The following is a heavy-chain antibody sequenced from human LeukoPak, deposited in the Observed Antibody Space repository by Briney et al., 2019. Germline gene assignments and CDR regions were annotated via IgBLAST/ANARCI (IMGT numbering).Heavy chain of an antibody. CDR1: GGSISSYY. CDR3: ARAGAVTIDY. J-gene: IGHJ4*02. V-gene: IGHV4-59*08. D-gene: IGHD4-17*01. CDR2: IYYSGST. Sequence: SETLSLTCTVSGGSISSYYWSWIRQPPGKGLEWIGYIYYSGSTNYNPSLKSRVTISVDTSKNQFSLKLSSVTAADTAVYYCARAGAVTIDYWGQGTLVTVSS.